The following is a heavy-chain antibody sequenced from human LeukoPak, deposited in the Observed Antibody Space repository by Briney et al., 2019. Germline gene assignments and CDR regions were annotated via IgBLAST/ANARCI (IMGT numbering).Heavy chain of an antibody. D-gene: IGHD3-3*01. CDR3: ARGTYYDFWSGLDY. CDR2: ISAYNGNT. CDR1: GYTFTGYY. J-gene: IGHJ4*02. V-gene: IGHV1-18*04. Sequence: ASVKVSCKASGYTFTGYYMHWVRQAPGQGLEWMGWISAYNGNTNYAQKLQGRVTMTTDTSTSTAYMELRSLRSDDTAAYYCARGTYYDFWSGLDYWGQGTLVTVSS.